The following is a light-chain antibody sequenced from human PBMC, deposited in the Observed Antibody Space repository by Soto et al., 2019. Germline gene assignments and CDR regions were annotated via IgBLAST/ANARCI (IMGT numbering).Light chain of an antibody. CDR1: QGISHG. CDR3: LQDYTTPYT. Sequence: DIQVTQSPSALSASVGDRVTITCRASQGISHGLSWYQQKPGQAPTLLIYVASNLQSGVPSRFSGSGSGTDFTLTISSLQPEDVATYYCLQDYTTPYTFGQGTKLEIK. V-gene: IGKV1-27*01. CDR2: VAS. J-gene: IGKJ2*01.